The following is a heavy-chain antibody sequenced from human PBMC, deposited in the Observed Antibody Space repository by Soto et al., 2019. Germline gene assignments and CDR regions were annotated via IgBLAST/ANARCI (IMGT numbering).Heavy chain of an antibody. Sequence: TLSLTCTVSGDSITNSNYYWGWFRQPPGKGLEWIASIYYIGSTYYNPSLKSRVTISVDTSNNQFSLKLSSVTAADTAVYYCARGRNGSGSYRYYYYMDVWGKGTTVTVSS. J-gene: IGHJ6*03. CDR1: GDSITNSNYY. CDR2: IYYIGST. CDR3: ARGRNGSGSYRYYYYMDV. V-gene: IGHV4-39*01. D-gene: IGHD3-10*01.